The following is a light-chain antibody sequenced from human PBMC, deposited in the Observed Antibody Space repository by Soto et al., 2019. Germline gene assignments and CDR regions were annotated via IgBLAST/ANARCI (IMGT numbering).Light chain of an antibody. J-gene: IGKJ3*01. CDR2: GAS. V-gene: IGKV3-20*01. CDR1: QSVRSSY. CDR3: QQYGSSPRFT. Sequence: EIVLTQSPGTLSLSPGERATLACRASQSVRSSYLAWYQQKPGQAPRLLIYGASTRATGIPERFSGSGSGTDFTLTISRLEPEDFAVYYCQQYGSSPRFTFGPGTKVDIK.